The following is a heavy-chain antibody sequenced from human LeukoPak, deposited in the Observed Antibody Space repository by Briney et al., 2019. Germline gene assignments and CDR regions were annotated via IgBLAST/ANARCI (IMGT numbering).Heavy chain of an antibody. CDR3: ARRAGAYSHPYDY. Sequence: GGSLRLSCAASGFTVSSDSMSWVRQAPGKGLEWVSFIYSGGSTHYSDSVKGRFTISRDNSKNTLYLQMNSLRAEDTAVYYCARRAGAYSHPYDYWGQGTLVTVSS. CDR2: IYSGGST. D-gene: IGHD4/OR15-4a*01. V-gene: IGHV3-53*01. CDR1: GFTVSSDS. J-gene: IGHJ4*02.